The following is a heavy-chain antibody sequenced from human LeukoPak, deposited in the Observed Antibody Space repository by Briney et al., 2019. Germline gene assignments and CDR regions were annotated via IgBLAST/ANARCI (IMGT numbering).Heavy chain of an antibody. J-gene: IGHJ4*02. CDR2: ISGRGACT. CDR1: GFTFSSYA. V-gene: IGHV3-23*01. D-gene: IGHD3-3*01. Sequence: GASLKLSCAAHGFTFSSYAISWVRQAPGRGLEWVPAISGRGACTYYADSVKGRFTISRDTSENTLYLQMNSLRAEDTDVYYCAKGPYYDFCGGYYPPWYYFDYWGQGALVTVSS. CDR3: AKGPYYDFCGGYYPPWYYFDY.